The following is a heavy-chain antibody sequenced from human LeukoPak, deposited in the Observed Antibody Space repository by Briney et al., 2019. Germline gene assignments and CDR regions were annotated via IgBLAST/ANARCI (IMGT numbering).Heavy chain of an antibody. D-gene: IGHD3-3*01. CDR1: GYSISSGYY. V-gene: IGHV4-38-2*02. CDR3: ARDRITIFGVVIVNDAFDI. J-gene: IGHJ3*02. CDR2: IYHSGST. Sequence: PSETLSLTCAVSGYSISSGYYWGWIRQPPGKGLEWIGSIYHSGSTYYNPSLKSRVTISVDTSKNQFSLKLSSVTAADTAVYYCARDRITIFGVVIVNDAFDIWGQGTMVTVSS.